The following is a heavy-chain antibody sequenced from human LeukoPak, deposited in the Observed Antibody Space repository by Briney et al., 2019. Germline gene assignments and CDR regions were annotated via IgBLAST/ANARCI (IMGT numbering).Heavy chain of an antibody. J-gene: IGHJ4*02. D-gene: IGHD2-15*01. Sequence: GGSLRLSCAASGFTFSSYAMSWVRQAPGKGLEWVSAISGSGGSTYYADSVKGRFTIPRDNSKNTLYLQMNSLRAEGTAVYYCAKFAVVPSWYFDYWGQGTLVTVSS. CDR1: GFTFSSYA. CDR3: AKFAVVPSWYFDY. V-gene: IGHV3-23*01. CDR2: ISGSGGST.